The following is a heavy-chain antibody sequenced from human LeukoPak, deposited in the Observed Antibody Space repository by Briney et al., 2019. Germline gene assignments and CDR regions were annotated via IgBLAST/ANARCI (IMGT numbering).Heavy chain of an antibody. CDR2: ISGSGGST. V-gene: IGHV3-23*01. J-gene: IGHJ4*02. Sequence: GGSLRLSRSASGFTFSSYAMSWVRQAPGKGLEWVSAISGSGGSTYYADSVKGRFTISRDNSKNTLYLQMSSLRAEDTAVYYCAKVPAAAIRDYWGQGTLVTVSS. CDR1: GFTFSSYA. D-gene: IGHD2-2*02. CDR3: AKVPAAAIRDY.